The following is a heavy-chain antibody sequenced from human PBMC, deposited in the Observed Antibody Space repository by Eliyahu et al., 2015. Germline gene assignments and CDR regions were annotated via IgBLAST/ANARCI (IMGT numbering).Heavy chain of an antibody. V-gene: IGHV4-30-4*01. Sequence: QVQLQESGPGLVKPSQTLSLTCTXSGGXIXXGDYYWSWTRQPPGKGXEWIGYIYYSGSTYYNPSLKSRVTISVDTSKNQFSLKLSSVTAADTAVYYCARVSAQLVPSTFDYWGQGTLVTVSS. CDR1: GGXIXXGDYY. J-gene: IGHJ4*02. D-gene: IGHD6-13*01. CDR3: ARVSAQLVPSTFDY. CDR2: IYYSGST.